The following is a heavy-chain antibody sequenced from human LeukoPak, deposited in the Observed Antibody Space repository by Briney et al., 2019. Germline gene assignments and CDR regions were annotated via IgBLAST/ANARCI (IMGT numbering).Heavy chain of an antibody. Sequence: GGSLRLSCAASGFTFNSAWLTWVRQAPGKGLEWVGRIKSKTDGGTTEYAAPVKGRFTISRDDSKNLLYLQMTSLKTEDTAVYYCTTLKWLGEPYSEYWGQGTLVTVSS. D-gene: IGHD3-10*01. J-gene: IGHJ4*02. V-gene: IGHV3-15*01. CDR1: GFTFNSAW. CDR3: TTLKWLGEPYSEY. CDR2: IKSKTDGGTT.